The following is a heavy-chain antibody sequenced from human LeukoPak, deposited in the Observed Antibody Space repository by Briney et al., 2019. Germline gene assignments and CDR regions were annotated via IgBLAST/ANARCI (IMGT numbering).Heavy chain of an antibody. D-gene: IGHD3-10*01. V-gene: IGHV1-3*01. Sequence: ASVKVSCKASGYTFTSYAMHWVRQAPGQRLEWMGWINAGNGNTKYSQKFQGRVTITRDTSASTAYMELSSLRSEDTAVYYCARSILWLGDLSGMDVWGKGTTVTVSS. CDR1: GYTFTSYA. CDR3: ARSILWLGDLSGMDV. CDR2: INAGNGNT. J-gene: IGHJ6*04.